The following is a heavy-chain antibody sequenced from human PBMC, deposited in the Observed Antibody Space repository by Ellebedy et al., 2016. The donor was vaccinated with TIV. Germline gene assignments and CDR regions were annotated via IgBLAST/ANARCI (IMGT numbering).Heavy chain of an antibody. CDR1: GFTFSNAW. V-gene: IGHV3-15*01. D-gene: IGHD6-13*01. Sequence: GESLKISXAASGFTFSNAWMSWVRQAPGKGLEWVGRIKSKTDGGTTDYAAPVKGRFTISRDDSKNTLYLQMNSLKTEDTAVYYCTTGAEAAFDYWGQGTLVTVSS. CDR3: TTGAEAAFDY. CDR2: IKSKTDGGTT. J-gene: IGHJ4*02.